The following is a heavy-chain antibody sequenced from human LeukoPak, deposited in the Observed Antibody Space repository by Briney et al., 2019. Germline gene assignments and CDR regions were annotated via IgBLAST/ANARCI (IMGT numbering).Heavy chain of an antibody. V-gene: IGHV4-34*01. CDR2: INHSGST. CDR3: ARALRLSDCSSTSCYHDAFDI. J-gene: IGHJ3*02. D-gene: IGHD2-2*01. Sequence: MASETLSLTCAVYGGSFSGYYWSWIRQPPGKGLEWIGEINHSGSTNYNPSLKSRVTISVDTSKNQFSLKLSSVTAADTAVYYCARALRLSDCSSTSCYHDAFDIWGQGTMVTVSS. CDR1: GGSFSGYY.